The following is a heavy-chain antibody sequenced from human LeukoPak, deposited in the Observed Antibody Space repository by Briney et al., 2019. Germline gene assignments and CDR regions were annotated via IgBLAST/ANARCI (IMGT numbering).Heavy chain of an antibody. J-gene: IGHJ6*02. CDR1: GYTFTSYY. Sequence: ASVKVSCKASGYTFTSYYMHWVRRAPGQGLEWMGIINPSGGSTSYAQKFQGRVTMTRDTSTSTVYMELSSLRSEDTAVYYCARDNKLLGYCSGGSCYSEGLDVWGQGTTVTVSS. V-gene: IGHV1-46*01. D-gene: IGHD2-15*01. CDR3: ARDNKLLGYCSGGSCYSEGLDV. CDR2: INPSGGST.